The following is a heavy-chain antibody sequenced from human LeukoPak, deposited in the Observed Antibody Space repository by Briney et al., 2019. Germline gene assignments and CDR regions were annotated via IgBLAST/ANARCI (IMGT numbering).Heavy chain of an antibody. V-gene: IGHV1-2*02. D-gene: IGHD2/OR15-2a*01. CDR2: IGPHSTFT. J-gene: IGHJ4*02. Sequence: GSVKVSCKSSGFTFTDHYIHWVRQGPGQGLEWMGYIGPHSTFTSSPQEFQGRVTMTRDASMSTAYMELTSLTSDDTVVYYCVREGEGPLSKDFDYWGQGTLVTVSS. CDR1: GFTFTDHY. CDR3: VREGEGPLSKDFDY.